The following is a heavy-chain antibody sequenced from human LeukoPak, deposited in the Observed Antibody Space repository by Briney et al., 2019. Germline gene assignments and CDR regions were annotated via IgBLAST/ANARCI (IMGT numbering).Heavy chain of an antibody. Sequence: SGTLSLTCAVSGVSISSSNWWSWVRQPPGKGLEWIGEIYHSGSTNYNPSLKSRVTISGDKSENRISLTLSSVTGADTAVYYCAKTPLGYNAMDVWGQGTTVTVSS. CDR2: IYHSGST. J-gene: IGHJ6*02. CDR3: AKTPLGYNAMDV. CDR1: GVSISSSNW. D-gene: IGHD4-23*01. V-gene: IGHV4-4*02.